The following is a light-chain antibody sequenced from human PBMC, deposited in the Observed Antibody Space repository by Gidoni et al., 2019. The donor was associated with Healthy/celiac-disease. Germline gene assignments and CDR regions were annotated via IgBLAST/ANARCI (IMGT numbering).Light chain of an antibody. V-gene: IGKV2-28*01. Sequence: IVSTQSPLSLSVTPGEPASISCRSSQSLLHSNGYYYLDWYLQKPGQSPQLLIYLGSNRASGVPDRFSGSGSGTDFTLKISRVEDEDVGVYYCMQALQTRTFGQGTKVEIK. CDR3: MQALQTRT. CDR1: QSLLHSNGYYY. J-gene: IGKJ1*01. CDR2: LGS.